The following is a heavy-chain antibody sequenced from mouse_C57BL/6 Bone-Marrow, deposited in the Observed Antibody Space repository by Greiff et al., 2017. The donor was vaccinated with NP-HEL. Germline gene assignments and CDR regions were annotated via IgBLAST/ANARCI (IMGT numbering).Heavy chain of an antibody. Sequence: VQLQQPGAELVMPGASVTLSCKASGYTFTSYWMHWVKQRPGHGLEWIGEIDPSDSYTTYNQKFKGKSTLTVDKSSSTAYMQLSSLTSEDAAVYYYARGSNPYYAMDYWGQGTSVTVSS. D-gene: IGHD1-1*01. V-gene: IGHV1-69*01. CDR1: GYTFTSYW. CDR3: ARGSNPYYAMDY. J-gene: IGHJ4*01. CDR2: IDPSDSYT.